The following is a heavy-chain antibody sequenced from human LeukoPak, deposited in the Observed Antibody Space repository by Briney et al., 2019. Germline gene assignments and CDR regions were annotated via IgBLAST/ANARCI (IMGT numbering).Heavy chain of an antibody. D-gene: IGHD4-23*01. Sequence: GSLRLSCGASGFTFSSHWMNWVRQAPGKGLEWVANIKQDGSDKYYVDSVKGRFTISRDNAKNSLYMQMNSLRAEDTAVYYCARKTVVGSYFDYWGQGTPVTVSS. CDR3: ARKTVVGSYFDY. V-gene: IGHV3-7*03. CDR2: IKQDGSDK. CDR1: GFTFSSHW. J-gene: IGHJ4*02.